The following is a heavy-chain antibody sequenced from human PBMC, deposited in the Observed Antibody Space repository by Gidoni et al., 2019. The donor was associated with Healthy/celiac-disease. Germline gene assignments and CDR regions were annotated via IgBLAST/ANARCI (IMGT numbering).Heavy chain of an antibody. CDR2: INHSGST. D-gene: IGHD3-10*01. Sequence: VQLQQWGAGLLKPSETLSLTCAVYGGSFSGYYWSWIRQPPGKGREWIGEINHSGSTNYNPSLKSRVTISVDTSKNQFSLKLSSVTAADTAVYYCARGRPYYYGSGSQDYWGQGTLVTVSS. CDR1: GGSFSGYY. J-gene: IGHJ4*02. CDR3: ARGRPYYYGSGSQDY. V-gene: IGHV4-34*01.